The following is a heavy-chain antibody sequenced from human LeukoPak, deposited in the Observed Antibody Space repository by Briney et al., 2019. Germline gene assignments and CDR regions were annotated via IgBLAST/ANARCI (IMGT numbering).Heavy chain of an antibody. CDR3: ARHSRYGDFDY. Sequence: PSETLSLTCAVSGGSISTYYWSWIRQPPGKGLEWIAYIYYSGSTSYNPSLKTRVTISVDMSKNQSSLKLSSVTAADTAVYYCARHSRYGDFDYWGQGTLLTVSS. CDR1: GGSISTYY. J-gene: IGHJ4*02. D-gene: IGHD4-17*01. CDR2: IYYSGST. V-gene: IGHV4-59*08.